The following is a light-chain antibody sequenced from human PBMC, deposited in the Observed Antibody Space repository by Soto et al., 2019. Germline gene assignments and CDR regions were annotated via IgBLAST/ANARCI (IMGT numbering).Light chain of an antibody. V-gene: IGKV3-11*01. J-gene: IGKJ5*01. Sequence: EIVLTQSPATLSLSPGERATLSCRASQSVSSHLAWFQQRPGQAPRLLIYDASNRAPGIPARFSGSGSGTDFTLTISSLEPEDFAVYYCQQRSNWPITFGQGTRLEI. CDR2: DAS. CDR3: QQRSNWPIT. CDR1: QSVSSH.